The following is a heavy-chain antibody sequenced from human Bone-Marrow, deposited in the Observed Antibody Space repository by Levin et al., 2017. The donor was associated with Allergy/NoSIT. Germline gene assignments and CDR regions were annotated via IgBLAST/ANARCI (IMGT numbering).Heavy chain of an antibody. V-gene: IGHV3-30*02. CDR3: ATDGPCSPTDCYNWPHY. CDR2: FRNDGTTQ. D-gene: IGHD2-2*02. CDR1: GFIFSTYG. J-gene: IGHJ4*02. Sequence: PGGSLRLSCATSGFIFSTYGMHWVRQAPGKGLEWVAVFRNDGTTQYYADSVKGRFIISRDDSKNTLYLQMNSLRAEDTAVYYCATDGPCSPTDCYNWPHYWGQGTLVTVSS.